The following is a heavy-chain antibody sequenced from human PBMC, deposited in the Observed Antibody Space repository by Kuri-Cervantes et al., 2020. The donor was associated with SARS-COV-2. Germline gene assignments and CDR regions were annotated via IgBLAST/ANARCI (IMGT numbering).Heavy chain of an antibody. J-gene: IGHJ6*02. CDR3: ARVYEYVRLAWGMDV. V-gene: IGHV3-30-3*01. CDR1: GFTFSSYA. D-gene: IGHD2/OR15-2a*01. Sequence: SLRLSCVASGFTFSSYAMHWVRQAPGKGLEWVAVISYDGSNKYYADSVKGRFTISRDNSKNTLYLQMNSLRAEDTAVYYCARVYEYVRLAWGMDVWGQGTTVTVSS. CDR2: ISYDGSNK.